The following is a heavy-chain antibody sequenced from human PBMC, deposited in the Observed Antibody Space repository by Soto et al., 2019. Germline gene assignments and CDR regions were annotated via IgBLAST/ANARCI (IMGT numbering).Heavy chain of an antibody. J-gene: IGHJ4*02. D-gene: IGHD1-1*01. V-gene: IGHV1-18*01. CDR1: GYTFTSYG. CDR2: ISAHNGNT. Sequence: QVHLVQSGAEVKKPGASVKVSCKASGYTFTSYGITWVRQAPGQGLEWMGWISAHNGNTDYAQKLQGRVIVTRDTSTNTAYMELRSLRSDDTAVYYCERGRYGDYWGQGALVTVSS. CDR3: ERGRYGDY.